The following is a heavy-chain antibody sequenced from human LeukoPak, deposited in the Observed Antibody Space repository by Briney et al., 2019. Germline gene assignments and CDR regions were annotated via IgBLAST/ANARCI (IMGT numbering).Heavy chain of an antibody. CDR2: IYYSGNT. CDR3: ARHTKVGSKPDAFDI. Sequence: SETLSLTCIVSGGSIRSGSYYWGWIRQPLGKGLEWIGSIYYSGNTYYNPSLKSRVTISVDTSKNEFSLKLSSVTAADTAVYYCARHTKVGSKPDAFDIWGQGTMVTVSS. D-gene: IGHD1-26*01. CDR1: GGSIRSGSYY. V-gene: IGHV4-39*01. J-gene: IGHJ3*02.